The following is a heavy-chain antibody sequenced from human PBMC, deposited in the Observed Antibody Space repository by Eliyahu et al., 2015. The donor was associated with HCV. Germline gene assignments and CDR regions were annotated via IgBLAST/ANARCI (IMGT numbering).Heavy chain of an antibody. CDR3: ARYGIPDEMVNAFDI. CDR1: GFTFXXXE. CDR2: IXSWGSGGSK. J-gene: IGHJ3*02. D-gene: IGHD5-24*01. V-gene: IGHV3-48*03. Sequence: EVQLVESGGGLVQPGGSLRLXCSGXGFTFXXXEINWVXQAPGKGXEWVSYIXSWGSGGSKIYAESVKGRFTISRDNAQNSVYLQMNSLRAEDTAIYYCARYGIPDEMVNAFDIWGQGTKVTVSS.